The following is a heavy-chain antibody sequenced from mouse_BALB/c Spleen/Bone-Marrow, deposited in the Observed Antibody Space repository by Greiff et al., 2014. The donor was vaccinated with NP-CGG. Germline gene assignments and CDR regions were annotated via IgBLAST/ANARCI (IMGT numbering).Heavy chain of an antibody. D-gene: IGHD2-3*01. CDR1: GYTFSSYW. J-gene: IGHJ3*01. CDR2: VLPGSGTT. Sequence: QVQLQQSGAELMKPGASVKISCKATGYTFSSYWIEWVNQRPGHGLEWIGEVLPGSGTTHYNEKFKDKATFTADTSSNTAYMQLSSLTSEDSAVYYCARGGYDTSIFAYWGQGTLVTVSA. CDR3: ARGGYDTSIFAY. V-gene: IGHV1-9*01.